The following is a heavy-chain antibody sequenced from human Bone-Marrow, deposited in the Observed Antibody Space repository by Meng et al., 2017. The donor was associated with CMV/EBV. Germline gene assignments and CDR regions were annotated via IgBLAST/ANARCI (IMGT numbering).Heavy chain of an antibody. Sequence: GGSLRLSCAASGFTFSSYSMNWVRQAPGKGLEWVSGINWNGGSTGYADSVKGRFTISRDNAKNSLYLQMNSLRAEDTALYYCAREHGGWNDAFDIWGQGTMVTVSS. V-gene: IGHV3-20*04. CDR3: AREHGGWNDAFDI. CDR2: INWNGGST. CDR1: GFTFSSYS. D-gene: IGHD6-19*01. J-gene: IGHJ3*02.